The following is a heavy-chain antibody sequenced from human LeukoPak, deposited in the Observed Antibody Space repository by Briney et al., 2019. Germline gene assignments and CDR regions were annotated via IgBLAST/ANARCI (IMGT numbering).Heavy chain of an antibody. D-gene: IGHD6-13*01. V-gene: IGHV4-59*01. CDR3: ARGDYSSSDFDY. J-gene: IGHJ4*02. Sequence: SETLSLTCTVSGGSISSYYWSWIRQPPGKGLEWIGYIYYSGSTNYNPSLKSRVTISVDTSKNQFSLKLSSVTAADTAVYYCARGDYSSSDFDYWCQGTLVTVSS. CDR2: IYYSGST. CDR1: GGSISSYY.